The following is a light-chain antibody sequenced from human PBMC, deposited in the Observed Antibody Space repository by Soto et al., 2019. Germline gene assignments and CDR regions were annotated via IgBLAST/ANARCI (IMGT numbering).Light chain of an antibody. Sequence: VTTQVPYTLRVQHRETVTLTCGASQSVRTNLAWYQQRPGQTPSLLIYGASTRATGIPDRFSGSGSVTHFTLTIYGLGLGAFAVYYCAQSLLVTFSYAHVTLLEIK. CDR2: GAS. V-gene: IGKV3D-15*01. J-gene: IGKJ5*01. CDR1: QSVRTN. CDR3: AQSLLVTFS.